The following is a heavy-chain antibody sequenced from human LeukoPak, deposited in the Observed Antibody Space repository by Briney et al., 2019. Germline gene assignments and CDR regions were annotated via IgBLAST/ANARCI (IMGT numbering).Heavy chain of an antibody. J-gene: IGHJ4*02. CDR1: GFTFSSYT. CDR2: ISGSGGST. V-gene: IGHV3-23*01. D-gene: IGHD1-26*01. CDR3: AKAHTGSYLTYFAY. Sequence: GGSLRLSCAASGFTFSSYTMNWVRQAPGKGLEWVSAISGSGGSTYSADSVKGRFTNSRDNSKNTLYLQMDSLRAEDTAVYYCAKAHTGSYLTYFAYWGQGTLVTVSS.